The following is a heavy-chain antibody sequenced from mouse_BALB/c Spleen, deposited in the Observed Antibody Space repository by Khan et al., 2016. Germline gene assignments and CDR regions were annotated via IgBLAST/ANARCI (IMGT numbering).Heavy chain of an antibody. CDR2: IDPANGNT. CDR3: AHGNYGFAY. CDR1: GFNIKDTY. J-gene: IGHJ3*01. V-gene: IGHV14-3*02. D-gene: IGHD2-1*01. Sequence: EVKLLESGAELVKPGASVKLSCTASGFNIKDTYMHWVKQRPEQGLEWIGRIDPANGNTKYDPKFQGKATITADTSSNTAYLQLSSLTSEDTAVYYCAHGNYGFAYWGQGTLVTVSA.